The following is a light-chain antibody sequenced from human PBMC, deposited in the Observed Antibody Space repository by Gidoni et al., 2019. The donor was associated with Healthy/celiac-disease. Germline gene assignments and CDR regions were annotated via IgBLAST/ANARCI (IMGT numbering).Light chain of an antibody. V-gene: IGKV1-39*01. CDR3: QQSYSTRWT. Sequence: EIQMPQSPSSLSASVGDRVTITCRASQSISSYLNWYQQKPGKAPKLLIYAASSLQSGVPSRYSGSGSGTDFTLTISSLQPEDFATYYCQQSYSTRWTFGQGTKVEIK. CDR1: QSISSY. J-gene: IGKJ1*01. CDR2: AAS.